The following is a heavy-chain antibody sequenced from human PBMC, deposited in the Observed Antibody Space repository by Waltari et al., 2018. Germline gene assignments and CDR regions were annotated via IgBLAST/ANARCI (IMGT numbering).Heavy chain of an antibody. D-gene: IGHD7-27*01. CDR2: IKSKSDGATT. J-gene: IGHJ4*01. CDR1: GFTFTPAW. V-gene: IGHV3-15*01. CDR3: TTLDAPWGG. Sequence: EVQMVESGGGSMKPGDSIRLSCVASGFTFTPAWLTWVRQAQGKGVEWVGRIKSKSDGATTDFAAPVKGRFSISREDSQNMVCLQMNSLRTEDTAVYYCTTLDAPWGGWGHGTLVTVS.